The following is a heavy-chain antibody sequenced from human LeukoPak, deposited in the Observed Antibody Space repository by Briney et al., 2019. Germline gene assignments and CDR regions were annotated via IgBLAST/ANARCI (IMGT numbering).Heavy chain of an antibody. CDR3: ARDPGYCSTTSCYKFFDY. V-gene: IGHV3-48*03. D-gene: IGHD2-2*02. CDR2: ISSSGSTI. CDR1: GFTFSGYE. J-gene: IGHJ4*02. Sequence: GGSPRLSCAASGFTFSGYEMNWVRQAPGKGLESVSYISSSGSTIYYADSVKGRFTVSRDNAKNSLYLQMNSLRAEDTAVYYCARDPGYCSTTSCYKFFDYWGQGTLVTVSS.